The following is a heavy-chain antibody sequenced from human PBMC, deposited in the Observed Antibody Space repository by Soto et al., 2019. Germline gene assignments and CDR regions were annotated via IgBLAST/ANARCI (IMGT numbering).Heavy chain of an antibody. CDR1: GGSISSNY. V-gene: IGHV4-59*01. Sequence: SETLSLTCSVSGGSISSNYWSWIRQPPGKGLEWIGYIYYSGSTNYNPSLRSRVTISVDTSKNQLSLKLSSVTAADTAVYYCARDILGTDGSGSYYSSLGWFDPWGQGTLVTVS. CDR2: IYYSGST. J-gene: IGHJ5*02. CDR3: ARDILGTDGSGSYYSSLGWFDP. D-gene: IGHD3-10*01.